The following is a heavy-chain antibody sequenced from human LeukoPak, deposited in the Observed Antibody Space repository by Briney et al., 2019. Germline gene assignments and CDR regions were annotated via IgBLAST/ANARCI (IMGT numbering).Heavy chain of an antibody. V-gene: IGHV3-23*01. CDR2: ISGSGGGT. D-gene: IGHD5-18*01. CDR1: GFTFSNSA. Sequence: GGSLRLSRAASGFTFSNSAMSWVRQAPGKGLEWVSAISGSGGGTYYADSVKGRFTISRDNSKNTLYVQMNSLRAADTAVYYCAKAAGRGYNYGDYFDYWGQGTLVTVSS. CDR3: AKAAGRGYNYGDYFDY. J-gene: IGHJ4*02.